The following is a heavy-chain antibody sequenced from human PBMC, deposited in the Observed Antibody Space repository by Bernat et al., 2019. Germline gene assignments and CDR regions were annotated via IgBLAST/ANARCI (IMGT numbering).Heavy chain of an antibody. V-gene: IGHV4-39*01. D-gene: IGHD4-17*01. CDR2: VYSSGST. CDR3: ANYGDRDAFDI. Sequence: QLQLQESGPGLVKPSETLSLTCTVSAGSISSNNYFWGWIREPPGKGLEWIGSVYSSGSTYYNPSLKGRVTISVDTSKNQFSLKLTSVTAADTAVYYCANYGDRDAFDIWGQGTMVTVSS. J-gene: IGHJ3*02. CDR1: AGSISSNNYF.